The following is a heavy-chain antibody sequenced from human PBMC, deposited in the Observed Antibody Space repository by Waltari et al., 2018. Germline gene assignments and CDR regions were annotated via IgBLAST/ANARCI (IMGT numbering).Heavy chain of an antibody. V-gene: IGHV4-4*03. CDR2: VHGSGRT. CDR3: ARDRGRGLYLDT. CDR1: AEPVPNNYW. J-gene: IGHJ5*02. Sequence: QLQLQESGPGLVKPPGPLSLRGPGFAEPVPNNYWWSWVRQSPQKGLEWIGQVHGSGRTNYHPSFASRVAMSVDTSNNDVSLRMTSATAADTAVYYCARDRGRGLYLDTWGPGTLVAVS. D-gene: IGHD2-15*01.